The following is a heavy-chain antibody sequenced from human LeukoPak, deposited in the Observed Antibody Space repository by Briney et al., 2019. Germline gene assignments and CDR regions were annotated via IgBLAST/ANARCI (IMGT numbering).Heavy chain of an antibody. CDR3: ARAEDYRLQVWFDP. CDR2: IYYSGST. Sequence: SETLSLTCTVSGGSISSYYWSWIRQPPGKGLEWIGYIYYSGSTNYNPSLKSRVTISVDRSKNQFSLKLSSVTAADTAVYYCARAEDYRLQVWFDPWGQGTLVTVSS. J-gene: IGHJ5*02. V-gene: IGHV4-59*12. D-gene: IGHD4-11*01. CDR1: GGSISSYY.